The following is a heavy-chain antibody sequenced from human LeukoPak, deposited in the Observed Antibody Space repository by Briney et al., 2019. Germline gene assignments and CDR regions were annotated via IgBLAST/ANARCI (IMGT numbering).Heavy chain of an antibody. D-gene: IGHD5-12*01. J-gene: IGHJ4*02. Sequence: GGSLRLSCAASGFTFSSYWLSWVRQAPGKGLEWVANTKHDGSEKYYVASVKGRFTISKDNAKNSLFLQMNNLRGEDTAVYYCVKGRGGYVKYKTFDYWGQGTLVTVSS. CDR3: VKGRGGYVKYKTFDY. CDR1: GFTFSSYW. V-gene: IGHV3-7*01. CDR2: TKHDGSEK.